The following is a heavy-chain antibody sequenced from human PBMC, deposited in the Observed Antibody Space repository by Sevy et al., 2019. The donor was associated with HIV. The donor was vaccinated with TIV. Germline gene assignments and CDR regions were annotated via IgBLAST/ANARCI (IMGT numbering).Heavy chain of an antibody. CDR3: AREAVYFWGGPVDFYYGMDV. CDR1: GFTFSRYW. D-gene: IGHD3-3*01. J-gene: IGHJ6*02. CDR2: INGDGSNP. Sequence: GGSLRLSCAASGFTFSRYWMHWVRQVPGKGLVWVSRINGDGSNPLYADSVKGRFTISRDNAKNTVYLQMDRLRAEDRAVYYCAREAVYFWGGPVDFYYGMDVWGQGTTVTVSS. V-gene: IGHV3-74*01.